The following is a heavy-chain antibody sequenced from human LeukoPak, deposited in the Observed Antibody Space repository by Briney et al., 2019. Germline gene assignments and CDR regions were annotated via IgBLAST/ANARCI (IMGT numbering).Heavy chain of an antibody. Sequence: ASVKVSCKASGYTFTSYGISWVRQAPGQVLEWMGWISAYNGNTNYAQKLQGRVTMTTDTSTSTAYMELRSLRSDDTAVYYCARDQVYSGYDRLGYWGQGTLVTVSS. CDR3: ARDQVYSGYDRLGY. CDR2: ISAYNGNT. V-gene: IGHV1-18*01. J-gene: IGHJ4*02. D-gene: IGHD5-12*01. CDR1: GYTFTSYG.